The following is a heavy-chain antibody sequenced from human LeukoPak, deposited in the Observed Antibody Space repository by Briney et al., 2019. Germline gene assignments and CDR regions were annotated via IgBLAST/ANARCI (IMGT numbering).Heavy chain of an antibody. J-gene: IGHJ6*03. V-gene: IGHV3-48*03. CDR3: TRVVTVASSERRPGYYYMDV. Sequence: GGSLRLSCAASGFTFSSYEMNWVRQAPGKGLEWVSYISSSGSTIYYADSVKGRFTISRDNAKNSLYLQMNSLRAEDTAVYYCTRVVTVASSERRPGYYYMDVWGKGTTVTVSS. D-gene: IGHD1-1*01. CDR1: GFTFSSYE. CDR2: ISSSGSTI.